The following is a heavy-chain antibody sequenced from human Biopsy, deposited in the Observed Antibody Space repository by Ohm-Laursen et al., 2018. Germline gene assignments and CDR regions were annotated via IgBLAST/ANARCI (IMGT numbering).Heavy chain of an antibody. V-gene: IGHV4-31*03. CDR1: GVSISVDGYY. J-gene: IGHJ4*02. Sequence: PSQTLSLTCTVSGVSISVDGYYWAWIRQLPGKGLDWIGYIYHSGTTYYNPSLKSRLTMSVDTSKNEFSLRLRSVTAADTAVYFCATFRASWDTTQGGDYWGQETLVTVSS. CDR2: IYHSGTT. CDR3: ATFRASWDTTQGGDY. D-gene: IGHD1-26*01.